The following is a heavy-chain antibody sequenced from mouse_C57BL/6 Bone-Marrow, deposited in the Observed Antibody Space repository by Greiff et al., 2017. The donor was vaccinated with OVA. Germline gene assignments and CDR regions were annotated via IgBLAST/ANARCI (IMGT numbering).Heavy chain of an antibody. V-gene: IGHV5-6*01. CDR3: ARHGDYGSFFDY. J-gene: IGHJ2*01. D-gene: IGHD1-1*01. CDR2: ICSGGSYT. CDR1: GFTFSSYG. Sequence: EVHLVESGGDLVKPGGSLKLSCAASGFTFSSYGMSWVRQTPDKRLEWVATICSGGSYTYYPDSVKGRFTTSRDNAKNTRYLQRSSLKSEDTAMYYCARHGDYGSFFDYWGQGTTLTVSS.